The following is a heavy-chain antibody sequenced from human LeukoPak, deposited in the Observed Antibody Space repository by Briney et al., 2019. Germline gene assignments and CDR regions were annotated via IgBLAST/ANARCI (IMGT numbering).Heavy chain of an antibody. CDR2: ISAYNGNT. CDR1: GYTFTIYG. Sequence: GASVKVSCKASGYTFTIYGISWVRQAPGQGLEWMGWISAYNGNTNYAQKLQGRVTMTTDTSTSTAYMELRSLRSDDTAVYYCARCRYDRLAAESVNWFDPWGQGTLVTVSS. CDR3: ARCRYDRLAAESVNWFDP. D-gene: IGHD1-14*01. J-gene: IGHJ5*02. V-gene: IGHV1-18*01.